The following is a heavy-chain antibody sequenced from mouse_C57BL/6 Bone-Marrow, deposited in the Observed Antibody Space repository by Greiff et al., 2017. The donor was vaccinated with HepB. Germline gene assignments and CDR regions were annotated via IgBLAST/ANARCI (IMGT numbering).Heavy chain of an antibody. V-gene: IGHV1-54*01. Sequence: VQLQQSGAELVRPGTSVKVSCKASGYAFTNYLIEWVKQRPGQGLEWIGVINPGSGGTNYNEKFKGKATLTADKSSSTAYMQLSSLTSEDSAVYFCAREDDGYYARYFDVWGTGTTVTVSS. CDR1: GYAFTNYL. J-gene: IGHJ1*03. CDR3: AREDDGYYARYFDV. D-gene: IGHD2-3*01. CDR2: INPGSGGT.